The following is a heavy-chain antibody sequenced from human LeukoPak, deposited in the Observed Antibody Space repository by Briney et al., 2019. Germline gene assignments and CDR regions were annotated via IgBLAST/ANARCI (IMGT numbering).Heavy chain of an antibody. CDR1: GGSISSYY. D-gene: IGHD3-3*01. Sequence: SEPLSLTCTVSGGSISSYYWSWIRQPAGKGLEWIGRIYTSGSTNYNPSLKSRVTMSVDTSKNQFSLKLSSVTAADTAVYYCARDQLSITIFGVVTDDAFDIWGQGTMVTVSS. CDR3: ARDQLSITIFGVVTDDAFDI. CDR2: IYTSGST. J-gene: IGHJ3*02. V-gene: IGHV4-4*07.